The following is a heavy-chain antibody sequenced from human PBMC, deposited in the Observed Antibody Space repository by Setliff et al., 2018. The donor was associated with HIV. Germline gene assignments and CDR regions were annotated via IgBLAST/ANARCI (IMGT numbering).Heavy chain of an antibody. V-gene: IGHV1-8*03. CDR2: MDPNNGHT. D-gene: IGHD3-10*01. CDR3: ARALRGFHGSGTQFYYYLDV. J-gene: IGHJ6*03. CDR1: GYIFTSYD. Sequence: GASVKVSCTASGYIFTSYDVNWVRQAPGQGLEWMGWMDPNNGHTTYAQNFQGRVTITRDTSVGTAYMELSSLRSEDTAVYYCARALRGFHGSGTQFYYYLDVWGKGTTVTVS.